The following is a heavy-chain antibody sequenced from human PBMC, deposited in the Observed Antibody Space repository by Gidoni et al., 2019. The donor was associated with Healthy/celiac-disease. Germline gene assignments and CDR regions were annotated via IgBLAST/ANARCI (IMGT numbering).Heavy chain of an antibody. CDR2: ISSNGGST. CDR3: ARGGYYGSGSYYVY. Sequence: EVQLVESGGGLVQPGGSLSLSCAASGFTFSSYAMHWVRQAPGKGLEYVSAISSNGGSTYYANSVKGRFTISRDNSKNTLYLQMGSLRAEDMAVYYCARGGYYGSGSYYVYWGQGTLVTVSS. J-gene: IGHJ4*02. V-gene: IGHV3-64*01. CDR1: GFTFSSYA. D-gene: IGHD3-10*01.